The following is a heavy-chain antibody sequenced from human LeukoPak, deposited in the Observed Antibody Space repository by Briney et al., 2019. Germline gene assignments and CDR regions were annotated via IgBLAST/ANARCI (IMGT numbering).Heavy chain of an antibody. D-gene: IGHD3-16*02. V-gene: IGHV3-23*01. CDR2: ITSSGDST. CDR3: AKALSSSFYYFDL. J-gene: IGHJ2*01. Sequence: PGGSLRLSCAASGCTFSSYSMNWVRQAPGKGLEWVSCITSSGDSTYYADSVKGRFTISRDNSRNTLYLQMNSLRAEDTAVYYCAKALSSSFYYFDLGGRGTLVTVSS. CDR1: GCTFSSYS.